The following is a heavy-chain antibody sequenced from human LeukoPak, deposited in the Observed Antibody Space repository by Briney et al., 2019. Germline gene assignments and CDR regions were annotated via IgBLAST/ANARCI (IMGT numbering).Heavy chain of an antibody. Sequence: ASVKVSCKASGYTFTGYYIHWVRHAPGQGLEWMGWINPKSGGTNYAQRFQGRVTMTRDTPINTAYMDLSRLRSDDTAVYYCARTYYYDSSGYYYTYWGQGTLVTVSS. V-gene: IGHV1-2*02. J-gene: IGHJ4*02. CDR2: INPKSGGT. CDR3: ARTYYYDSSGYYYTY. CDR1: GYTFTGYY. D-gene: IGHD3-22*01.